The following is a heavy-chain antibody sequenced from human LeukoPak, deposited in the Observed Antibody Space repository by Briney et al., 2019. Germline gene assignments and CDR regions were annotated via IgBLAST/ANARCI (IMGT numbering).Heavy chain of an antibody. CDR3: ARGTWSDVGYYYYYYMDV. Sequence: SVKATCKASGRSFTTSAISWVRQAPGEGLKWLGGTIPLFGTTKYAQKFQDRVTITTDDSMSTAYMELSSLTSEDTALYYCARGTWSDVGYYYYYYMDVWGKGTTVTVSS. V-gene: IGHV1-69*05. D-gene: IGHD1-1*01. J-gene: IGHJ6*03. CDR1: GRSFTTSA. CDR2: TIPLFGTT.